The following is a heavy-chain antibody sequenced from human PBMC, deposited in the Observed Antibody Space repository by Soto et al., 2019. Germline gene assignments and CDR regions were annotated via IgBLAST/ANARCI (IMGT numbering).Heavy chain of an antibody. CDR2: ISGYNGNT. V-gene: IGHV1-18*04. CDR1: GYIFTSYG. D-gene: IGHD2-2*01. CDR3: ARGPRYCSSTTCFAGVNWFDP. Sequence: AASVKVSCKASGYIFTSYGISWVRQAPGQGLEWMGWISGYNGNTNYAQKVQGRVTMTTDTSTNTAYMDLRSLTSDDTAVYYCARGPRYCSSTTCFAGVNWFDPWGQGTPVTLS. J-gene: IGHJ5*02.